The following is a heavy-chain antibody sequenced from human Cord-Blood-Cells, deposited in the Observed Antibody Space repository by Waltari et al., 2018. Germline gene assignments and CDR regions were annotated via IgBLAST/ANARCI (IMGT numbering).Heavy chain of an antibody. CDR2: TYYRSKWYN. Sequence: QSPSRGLEWLGRTYYRSKWYNDYAVSVKSRITINPDTSKNQFSLQLNSVTPEDTAVYYCARGEVFGGSTSCYFDYWGQGTLVTVSS. D-gene: IGHD2-2*01. CDR3: ARGEVFGGSTSCYFDY. J-gene: IGHJ4*02. V-gene: IGHV6-1*01.